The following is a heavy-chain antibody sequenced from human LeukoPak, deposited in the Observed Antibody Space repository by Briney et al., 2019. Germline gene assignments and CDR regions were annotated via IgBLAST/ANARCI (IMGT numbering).Heavy chain of an antibody. CDR3: AKSPHPTVVTATLPVNFFDS. Sequence: SVKVSCKASGGTFSSYAISWVRQAPGQGLEWMGGIIPIFGTANYAQKFQGRVTITTDESTSTAYMELSSLRSEDTAVYYCAKSPHPTVVTATLPVNFFDSWGQGTLVTVSS. V-gene: IGHV1-69*05. D-gene: IGHD4-23*01. CDR2: IIPIFGTA. J-gene: IGHJ5*01. CDR1: GGTFSSYA.